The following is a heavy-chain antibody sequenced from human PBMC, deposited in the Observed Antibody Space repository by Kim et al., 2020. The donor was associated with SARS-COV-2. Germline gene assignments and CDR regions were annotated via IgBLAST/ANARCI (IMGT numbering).Heavy chain of an antibody. J-gene: IGHJ4*02. CDR1: GDSVNSGA. Sequence: SQTLSLTCGISGDSVNSGAWNWIRQSPSRGLEWLGRTYYNSKWHYDYALSVRTRITINAHTSKNQFSLQLNSVTPEDTAVYLCARGFHATGLDYWAQGTL. CDR3: ARGFHATGLDY. CDR2: TYYNSKWHY. V-gene: IGHV6-1*01. D-gene: IGHD4-4*01.